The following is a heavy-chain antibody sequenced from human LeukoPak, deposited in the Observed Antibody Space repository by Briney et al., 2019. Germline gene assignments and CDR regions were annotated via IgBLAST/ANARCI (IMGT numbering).Heavy chain of an antibody. CDR2: ISYDGNNK. CDR3: AREVDRSSSPFDY. CDR1: GFTFSNYA. V-gene: IGHV3-30-3*01. Sequence: PGRSLRLSCAASGFTFSNYAIHWVRQAPGKGLEWVAVISYDGNNKYYADSLKGRFTISRDNAKNSLYLQMNSLRAEDTAVYYCAREVDRSSSPFDYWGQGTLVTVSS. J-gene: IGHJ4*02. D-gene: IGHD6-6*01.